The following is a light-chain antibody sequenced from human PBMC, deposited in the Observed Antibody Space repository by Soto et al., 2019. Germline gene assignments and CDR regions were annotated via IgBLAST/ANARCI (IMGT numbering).Light chain of an antibody. CDR1: SSDVGGYKY. V-gene: IGLV2-14*01. CDR3: SSYTSSSTLG. CDR2: EVS. J-gene: IGLJ3*02. Sequence: QSALTQPASVSGSPGQSITISCTGTSSDVGGYKYVSWYQQHPGKAPKLMIYEVSNRPSGVSNRFSGSKSGHKASLTISGLQAEYEADYYCSSYTSSSTLGFGGGTKLTVL.